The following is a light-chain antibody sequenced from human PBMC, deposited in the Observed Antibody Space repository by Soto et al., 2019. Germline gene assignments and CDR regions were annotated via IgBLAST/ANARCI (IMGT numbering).Light chain of an antibody. CDR2: DAT. V-gene: IGKV3-20*01. J-gene: IGKJ2*01. CDR3: QQYGRSPRT. Sequence: EVVLTQSPVTVSLSPGERATLSCRASQFVGSNSLAWYQQKPGQAPRVVIYDATNRATGVPDRFSGSGSGTDFTLTISRLEPEDFAVYYCQQYGRSPRTFGQGTKLEIK. CDR1: QFVGSNS.